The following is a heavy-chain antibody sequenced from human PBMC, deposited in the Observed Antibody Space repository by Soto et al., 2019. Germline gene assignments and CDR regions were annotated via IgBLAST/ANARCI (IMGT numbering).Heavy chain of an antibody. Sequence: SETLSLTCSVPGGSISSGGYYWSWIRQHPGKGLEWIGYIYYSGGTYYNPSLKSRVTISVDTSKNQFSLKLSSVTAADTAVYFCARVLPDSSGHYGIGYYFDYWGQGTLVTVSS. D-gene: IGHD3-22*01. CDR3: ARVLPDSSGHYGIGYYFDY. J-gene: IGHJ4*02. CDR1: GGSISSGGYY. V-gene: IGHV4-31*03. CDR2: IYYSGGT.